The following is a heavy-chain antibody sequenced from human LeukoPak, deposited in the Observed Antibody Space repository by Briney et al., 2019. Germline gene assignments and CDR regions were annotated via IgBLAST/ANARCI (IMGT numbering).Heavy chain of an antibody. CDR2: IYYSGST. D-gene: IGHD3-22*01. V-gene: IGHV4-59*01. J-gene: IGHJ2*01. CDR3: ARAPPYYYDSSGYYWNWYFDL. Sequence: PSETLSLTCTVSGGSISSYYWSWIRQPPGKGLEWIGYIYYSGSTNYNPSLKSRVTISVDTSKNQFSLKLSSVTAADTAVYYCARAPPYYYDSSGYYWNWYFDLWGRGTLVTVSS. CDR1: GGSISSYY.